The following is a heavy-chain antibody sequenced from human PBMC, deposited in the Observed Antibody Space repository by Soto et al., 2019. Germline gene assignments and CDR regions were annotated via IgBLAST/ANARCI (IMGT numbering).Heavy chain of an antibody. CDR3: ARDRASSGWYEVGY. CDR1: GFTFSSYA. CDR2: ISYDGSNK. J-gene: IGHJ4*02. V-gene: IGHV3-30-3*01. Sequence: QVQLVESGGGVVQPGRSLRLSCAASGFTFSSYAMHWVRQAPGKGLEWVAVISYDGSNKYYADSVKGRFTNSRDNSKNTLYLQMNSLRAEDTAVYYCARDRASSGWYEVGYWGQGTLVTVSS. D-gene: IGHD6-19*01.